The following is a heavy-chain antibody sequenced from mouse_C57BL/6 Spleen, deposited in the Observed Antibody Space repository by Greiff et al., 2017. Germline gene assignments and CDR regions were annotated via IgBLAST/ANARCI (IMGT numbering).Heavy chain of an antibody. D-gene: IGHD1-1*01. J-gene: IGHJ2*01. Sequence: VQLHQSGTELVKPGASVKLSCKASGYTFTSYWMHWVKQRPGQGLEWIGNINPSNGGTNYNEKFKSKATLTVDKSSSTAYMQLSSLTSEDSAVYYCARSPYYGSSYWDYWSQGTTLTVSS. V-gene: IGHV1-53*01. CDR3: ARSPYYGSSYWDY. CDR2: INPSNGGT. CDR1: GYTFTSYW.